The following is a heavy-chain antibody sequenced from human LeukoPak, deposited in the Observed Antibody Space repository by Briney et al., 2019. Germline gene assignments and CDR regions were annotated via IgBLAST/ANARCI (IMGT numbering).Heavy chain of an antibody. D-gene: IGHD7-27*01. Sequence: SETLSLTCTVSGYFITAYYWSSIRQPPGKGLDWIGYVYYTGSTEYNPSLRSRFTISLEMSKHQFPPHLTSVTAADTAVYYCASNTGTVFDYWGQGALVTVSS. CDR1: GYFITAYY. CDR2: VYYTGST. J-gene: IGHJ4*02. V-gene: IGHV4-59*01. CDR3: ASNTGTVFDY.